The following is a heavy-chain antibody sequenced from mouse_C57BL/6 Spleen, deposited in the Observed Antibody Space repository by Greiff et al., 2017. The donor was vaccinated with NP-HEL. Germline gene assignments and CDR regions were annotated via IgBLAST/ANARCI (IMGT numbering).Heavy chain of an antibody. D-gene: IGHD2-1*01. CDR1: GYTFTSYW. Sequence: VQLQQPGTELVKPGASVKLSCKASGYTFTSYWMHWVKQRPGQGLEWIGNINPSNGGTNYNEKFKRQATLTVDKSSSTAYMQLSSLTSEDSAVYYCARYANYVYYFDYWGQGTTLTVSS. V-gene: IGHV1-53*01. CDR3: ARYANYVYYFDY. J-gene: IGHJ2*01. CDR2: INPSNGGT.